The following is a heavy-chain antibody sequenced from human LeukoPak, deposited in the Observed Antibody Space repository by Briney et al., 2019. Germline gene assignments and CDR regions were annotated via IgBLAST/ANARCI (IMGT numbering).Heavy chain of an antibody. CDR2: ISSSGSTI. D-gene: IGHD5-18*01. J-gene: IGHJ4*02. Sequence: GGSLRLSCAASGFTFSDYYMSWIRQAPGKGVEWVSYISSSGSTIYYADSVKGRFTISRDNAKNSLYLQMNSLRAKDTAVYYCAITAMVAAFFDYWGQGTLVTVSS. CDR3: AITAMVAAFFDY. CDR1: GFTFSDYY. V-gene: IGHV3-11*01.